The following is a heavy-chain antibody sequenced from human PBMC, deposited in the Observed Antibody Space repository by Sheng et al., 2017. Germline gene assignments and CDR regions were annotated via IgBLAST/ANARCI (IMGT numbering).Heavy chain of an antibody. Sequence: QVQLVQSGAEVKKPGSSVKVSCKASGGTFSSYAISWVRQAPGQGLEWMGGIIPILGIANYAQKFQGRVTITADKSTSTAYMELSSLRSEDTAVYYCARFATMVRGYYYYYMDVWGKGTTVTVSS. CDR1: GGTFSSYA. D-gene: IGHD3-10*01. V-gene: IGHV1-69*04. CDR2: IIPILGIA. CDR3: ARFATMVRGYYYYYMDV. J-gene: IGHJ6*03.